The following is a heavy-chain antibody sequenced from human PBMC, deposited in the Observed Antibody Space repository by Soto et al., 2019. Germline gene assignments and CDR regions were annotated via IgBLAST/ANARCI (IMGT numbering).Heavy chain of an antibody. V-gene: IGHV1-69*01. CDR1: GGTFSSYA. D-gene: IGHD6-13*01. CDR3: ARDSSSWYKGWFDP. J-gene: IGHJ5*02. Sequence: QVQLVQSGAEVKKPGSSVTVSCTASGGTFSSYAISWVRQAPGQGLEWMGGIIPIFGTANYAQKFQGRVTITADESTSTAYMELSSLRSEDTAVYYCARDSSSWYKGWFDPWGQGTLVTVSS. CDR2: IIPIFGTA.